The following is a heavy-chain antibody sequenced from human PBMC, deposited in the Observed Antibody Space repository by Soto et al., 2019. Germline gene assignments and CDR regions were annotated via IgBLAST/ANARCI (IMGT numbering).Heavy chain of an antibody. J-gene: IGHJ4*02. CDR1: GFTFSSYS. CDR2: ISSSSSYI. CDR3: ARVRIRSAAAGTVDY. D-gene: IGHD6-13*01. Sequence: PGGSLRLSCAASGFTFSSYSMNWVRQAPGKGLEWVSSISSSSSYIYYADSVKGRFTISRDNAKNSLYLQMNSLRAEDTAVYYCARVRIRSAAAGTVDYWGQGTLVTVSS. V-gene: IGHV3-21*01.